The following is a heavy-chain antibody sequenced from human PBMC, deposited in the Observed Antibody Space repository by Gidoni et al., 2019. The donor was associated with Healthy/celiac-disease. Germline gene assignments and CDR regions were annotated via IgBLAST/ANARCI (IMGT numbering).Heavy chain of an antibody. CDR3: ARVGTAMVHFDY. D-gene: IGHD5-18*01. J-gene: IGHJ4*02. CDR1: GFTFSSYG. Sequence: QVQLVESGGGVVQPGGSLRLSCEASGFTFSSYGMHWVRQAPGKGLEWVVVIWYDGSNKYYADSVKGRFTISRDNSKNTLYLQMNSLRAEDTAVYYCARVGTAMVHFDYWGQGTLVTVSS. CDR2: IWYDGSNK. V-gene: IGHV3-33*01.